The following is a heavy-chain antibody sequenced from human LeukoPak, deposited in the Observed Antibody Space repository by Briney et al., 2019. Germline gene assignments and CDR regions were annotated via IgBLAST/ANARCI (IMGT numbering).Heavy chain of an antibody. V-gene: IGHV1-69*05. J-gene: IGHJ4*02. CDR2: IIPIFGTA. D-gene: IGHD2-2*02. Sequence: GASVKVSCKASGGTFTSYAISWVRQAPGQGLEWMGGIIPIFGTANYAQKFQGRVTITTDESTSTAYMELSSLRSEDTAVYYCARESYCSSTSYYIYWGQGTLVTVSS. CDR3: ARESYCSSTSYYIY. CDR1: GGTFTSYA.